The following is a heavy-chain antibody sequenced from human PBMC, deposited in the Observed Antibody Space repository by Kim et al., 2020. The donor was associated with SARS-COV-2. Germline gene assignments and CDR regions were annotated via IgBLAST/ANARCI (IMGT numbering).Heavy chain of an antibody. CDR1: GFTFSSYA. Sequence: GGSLRLSCAASGFTFSSYAMSWVRQAPGKGLEWVSLIYSGGSSTYYADSMKGRFTISRDNSKNTLYLQMNSLRAEDTALYYCAKGSEVATTLFDYWGQGTLVTVSS. D-gene: IGHD5-12*01. CDR3: AKGSEVATTLFDY. V-gene: IGHV3-23*03. J-gene: IGHJ4*02. CDR2: IYSGGSST.